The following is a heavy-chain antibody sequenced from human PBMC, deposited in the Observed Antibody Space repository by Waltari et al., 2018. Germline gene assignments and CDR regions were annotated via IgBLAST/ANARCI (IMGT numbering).Heavy chain of an antibody. V-gene: IGHV6-1*01. J-gene: IGHJ4*02. Sequence: QVQLQQSGPGLVKSSKTLSLTGAISGESFHSTSAAWNWFRPSPSRGLEWPGRTYYRSKLYNDYAVSVKSRITINPDTSKNQFSLHLNSVTPEDTAVYYCARGGGSAFVVVPAFDYWGQGTLVTVSS. CDR3: ARGGGSAFVVVPAFDY. CDR2: TYYRSKLYN. CDR1: GESFHSTSAA. D-gene: IGHD2-2*01.